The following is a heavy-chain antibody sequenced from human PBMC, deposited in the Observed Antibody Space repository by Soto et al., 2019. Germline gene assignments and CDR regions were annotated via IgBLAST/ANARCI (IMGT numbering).Heavy chain of an antibody. CDR1: GDSIRSYC. J-gene: IGHJ6*02. CDR2: IYYSGST. D-gene: IGHD5-12*01. CDR3: ARAYGGFDNGLDV. Sequence: PSDPLSPTCTVSGDSIRSYCWTWIGKRPGKGLELIGYIYYSGSTRYNPSLKSRVTISVDMSKNQFSLKLSSVFAADTAVYYCARAYGGFDNGLDVWGQGTAVTVSS. V-gene: IGHV4-59*01.